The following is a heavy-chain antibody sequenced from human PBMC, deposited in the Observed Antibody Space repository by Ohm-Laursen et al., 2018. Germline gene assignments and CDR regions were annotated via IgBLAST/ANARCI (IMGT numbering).Heavy chain of an antibody. CDR3: ARIRWQWLPYFDY. V-gene: IGHV2-70*04. J-gene: IGHJ4*02. Sequence: TQTLTLTCTFSGFSLTTSGMRVSWIRQPPGKALEWLARVDWDDEEFYSTSLKSRLTISKDTSKSQVVLTMTNMDPVDTATYYCARIRWQWLPYFDYWGQGTLVTVSS. CDR2: VDWDDEE. D-gene: IGHD6-19*01. CDR1: GFSLTTSGMR.